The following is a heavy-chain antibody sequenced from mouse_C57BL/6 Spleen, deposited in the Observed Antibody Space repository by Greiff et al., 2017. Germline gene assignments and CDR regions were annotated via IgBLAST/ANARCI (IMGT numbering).Heavy chain of an antibody. CDR3: TTSSYGTLYAMDD. CDR2: IDPENGDT. D-gene: IGHD2-1*01. CDR1: GYNFTDDY. Sequence: VQLQQSGAELVMPGASVKLSCTASGYNFTDDYMHWVKQRPEQGLEWIGWIDPENGDTEYASKFQGKATLTVDTSSNTAYMQLRSLTSEDTAVCSWTTSSYGTLYAMDDWGGGTTVTVSS. V-gene: IGHV14-4*01. J-gene: IGHJ4*01.